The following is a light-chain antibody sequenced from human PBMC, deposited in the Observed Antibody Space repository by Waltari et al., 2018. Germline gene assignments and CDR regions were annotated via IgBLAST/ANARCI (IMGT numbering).Light chain of an antibody. J-gene: IGKJ2*01. V-gene: IGKV4-1*01. CDR3: QQYINPPYT. Sequence: DIVVTQSPDSLTVSLGETATLSCKSSQSLLSTSDHRNHLAWYQQKPGQPPNLLIYGASSRESGVPDRFSAYGSGTDFTLTISSLQAEDVAVYYCQQYINPPYTFGQGTKLQI. CDR2: GAS. CDR1: QSLLSTSDHRNH.